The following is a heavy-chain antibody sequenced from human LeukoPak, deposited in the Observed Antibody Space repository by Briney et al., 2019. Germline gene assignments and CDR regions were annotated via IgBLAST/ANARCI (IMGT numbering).Heavy chain of an antibody. V-gene: IGHV4-39*07. CDR1: GGSISSTTYY. CDR3: ARRSGNIAARLDAFDI. J-gene: IGHJ3*02. Sequence: SETLSLTCTVSGGSISSTTYYWGWIRQSPGKGLEWIGSVHYSGGSYYNPSLKSRVTISLNTSKNQFSLNLSSVTAADTAVYYCARRSGNIAARLDAFDIWGQGTMVTVSS. CDR2: VHYSGGS. D-gene: IGHD6-6*01.